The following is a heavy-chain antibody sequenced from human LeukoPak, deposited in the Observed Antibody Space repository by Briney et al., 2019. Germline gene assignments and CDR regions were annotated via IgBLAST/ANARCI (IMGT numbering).Heavy chain of an antibody. CDR1: GYTLTELS. CDR2: FDPEDGET. CDR3: AKVIAAADDDIAFDY. J-gene: IGHJ4*02. Sequence: ASVKVSCKVSGYTLTELSMHWVRQAPGKGLEWMGGFDPEDGETIYAQKFQGRVTMTEDTSTDTAYMELSSLRAEDTAVYYCAKVIAAADDDIAFDYWGQGTLVTVSS. D-gene: IGHD6-13*01. V-gene: IGHV1-24*01.